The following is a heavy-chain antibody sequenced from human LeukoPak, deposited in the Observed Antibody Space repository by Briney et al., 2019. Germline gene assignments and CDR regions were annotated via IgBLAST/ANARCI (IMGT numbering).Heavy chain of an antibody. D-gene: IGHD3-3*01. V-gene: IGHV4-61*01. CDR1: GYSISSGYY. Sequence: PSETLSLTCTVSGYSISSGYYWAWLRQPSGKGLEWIGYFYYNGRTTYNSSLKSRVFISGDTSKNQFSLKLTSVSAADTAVYYCARGSFWGGRFDSWGQGILVTVSS. CDR2: FYYNGRT. J-gene: IGHJ4*02. CDR3: ARGSFWGGRFDS.